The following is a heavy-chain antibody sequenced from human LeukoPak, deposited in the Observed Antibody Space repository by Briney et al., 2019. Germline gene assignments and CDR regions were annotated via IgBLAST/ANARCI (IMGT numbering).Heavy chain of an antibody. D-gene: IGHD3-9*01. CDR2: IYHSGST. CDR3: AGDNYDILTGTHSDY. CDR1: GYSISSGYY. J-gene: IGHJ4*02. Sequence: PSETLSLTCTVSGYSISSGYYWGWIRQPPGKGLEWIGSIYHSGSTYYNPSLKSRVTISVDTSKNQFPLKLSSVTAADTAVYYCAGDNYDILTGTHSDYWGQGTLVTVSS. V-gene: IGHV4-38-2*02.